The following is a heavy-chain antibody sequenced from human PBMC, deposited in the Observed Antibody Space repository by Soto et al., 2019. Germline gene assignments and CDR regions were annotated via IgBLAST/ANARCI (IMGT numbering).Heavy chain of an antibody. CDR3: ARCDSSGQDAFDI. Sequence: NPGGFLRLSCAASGFTFSDYYMSWIRQAPGKGLEWVSYISSSGSTIYYADSVKGRFTISRDNAKNSLYLQMNSLRAEDTAVYYCARCDSSGQDAFDIWGQGTMVNVSS. CDR1: GFTFSDYY. V-gene: IGHV3-11*01. D-gene: IGHD6-19*01. J-gene: IGHJ3*02. CDR2: ISSSGSTI.